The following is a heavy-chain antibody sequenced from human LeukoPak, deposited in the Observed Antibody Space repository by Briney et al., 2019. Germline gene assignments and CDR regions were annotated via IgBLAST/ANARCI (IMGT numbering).Heavy chain of an antibody. J-gene: IGHJ4*02. V-gene: IGHV3-7*01. CDR1: GFTFSTYW. D-gene: IGHD3-10*01. CDR3: VRDWYYNLDY. CDR2: INEDGSDN. Sequence: PGGSLRLSCAASGFTFSTYWMSWVRQAPGRGLEWVANINEDGSDNYYVDSVKGRFTVSRQNAKNSLFLQMNSLRAEDTAVYYCVRDWYYNLDYRGQGTLVTVSS.